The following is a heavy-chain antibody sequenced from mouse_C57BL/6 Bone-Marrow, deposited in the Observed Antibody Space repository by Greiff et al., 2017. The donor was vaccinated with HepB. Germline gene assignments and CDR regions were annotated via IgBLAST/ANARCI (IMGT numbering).Heavy chain of an antibody. J-gene: IGHJ1*03. CDR2: IYPGSGST. CDR3: ARRTTVGYFDV. D-gene: IGHD1-1*01. Sequence: QVQLQQPGAELVKPGASVKMSCKASGYTFTSYWITWVKQRPGQGLEWIGDIYPGSGSTNYNEKFKGKATLTEDKSSSTAYMQLNSLTSEDSAVFFCARRTTVGYFDVWGTGTTVTVSS. V-gene: IGHV1-55*01. CDR1: GYTFTSYW.